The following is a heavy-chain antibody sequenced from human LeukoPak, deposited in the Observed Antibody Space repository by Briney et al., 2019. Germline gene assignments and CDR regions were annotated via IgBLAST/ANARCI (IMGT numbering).Heavy chain of an antibody. CDR1: SYTFTSYG. CDR2: ISGYNGYT. CDR3: ARGEDWWFSSGWSEWDY. Sequence: GASVKVSCKASSYTFTSYGIVWVRQAPRQGLEWMGWISGYNGYTYYAEKFQGRVTMTTDTSTSTAHMELRSLRSDDTAMYYCARGEDWWFSSGWSEWDYWGQGTLVTVSS. V-gene: IGHV1-18*01. J-gene: IGHJ4*02. D-gene: IGHD6-19*01.